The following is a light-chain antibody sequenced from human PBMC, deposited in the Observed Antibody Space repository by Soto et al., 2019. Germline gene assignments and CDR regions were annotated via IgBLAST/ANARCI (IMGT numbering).Light chain of an antibody. V-gene: IGKV3-20*01. J-gene: IGKJ1*01. CDR3: QQYGSSPLT. CDR1: QSVSSSY. Sequence: EIVLTQSPGTLSLSPGERATLSCRASQSVSSSYLAWYQQKPGQAPRLLIYGASSRATVIPDRFSGNGSGTDFTLTISRLESEDFAVYYCQQYGSSPLTFGQGTKVEIK. CDR2: GAS.